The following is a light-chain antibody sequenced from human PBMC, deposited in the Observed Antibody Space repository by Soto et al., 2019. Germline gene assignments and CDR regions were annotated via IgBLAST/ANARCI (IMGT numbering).Light chain of an antibody. J-gene: IGKJ5*01. CDR2: GAS. CDR1: QSVSSSY. V-gene: IGKV3-20*01. Sequence: TQSPSSVSASVGDRVTLSCRASQSVSSSYLAWYQQKPGQAPTLLIYGASIRAAGIPDRFSGSGSGTDFTLTISRLEPEDFAVYYCQQYGRSPTFGQGTRLEIK. CDR3: QQYGRSPT.